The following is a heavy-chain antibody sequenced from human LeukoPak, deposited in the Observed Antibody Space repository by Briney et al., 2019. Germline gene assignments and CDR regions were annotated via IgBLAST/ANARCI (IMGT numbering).Heavy chain of an antibody. CDR2: IYYSGST. CDR1: GGSISSSSYY. J-gene: IGHJ4*02. Sequence: SETLSLTCTVSGGSISSSSYYWGWIRQPPGKGLEWIGSIYYSGSTYYNPSLKSRVTISVDKSKNQFSLKLSSVTAADTAVYYCARDVRYYDSSGMDYWGQGTLVTVSS. D-gene: IGHD3-22*01. CDR3: ARDVRYYDSSGMDY. V-gene: IGHV4-39*07.